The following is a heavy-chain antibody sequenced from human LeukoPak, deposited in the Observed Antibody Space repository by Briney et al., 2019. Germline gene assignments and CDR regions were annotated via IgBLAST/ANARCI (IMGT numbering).Heavy chain of an antibody. V-gene: IGHV1-18*01. CDR1: GYTFTSYG. CDR3: ARDIGYYYDSSGGLDY. J-gene: IGHJ4*02. Sequence: ASVKVSCKASGYTFTSYGISWVRQAPGQGLEWMGWISAYNGNTNYAQKLQGRVTITRDTSASTAYMELSSLRSEDTAVYYCARDIGYYYDSSGGLDYWGQGTLVTVSS. D-gene: IGHD3-22*01. CDR2: ISAYNGNT.